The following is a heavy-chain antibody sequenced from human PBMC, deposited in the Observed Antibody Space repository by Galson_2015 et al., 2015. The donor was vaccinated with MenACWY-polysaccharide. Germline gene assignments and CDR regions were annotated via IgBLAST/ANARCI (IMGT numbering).Heavy chain of an antibody. CDR3: ASLWRNPNDAFDI. J-gene: IGHJ3*02. D-gene: IGHD3-10*01. Sequence: QSGAEVKKPGESLKISCKGSGCSFTSYWIGWVRQIPGKGLEWMGIIYPGDSDTRYSPSFQGQVTISADKSISTAYLQWSSLKASDTAMYYCASLWRNPNDAFDIWGQGTMVTVSS. CDR1: GCSFTSYW. V-gene: IGHV5-51*03. CDR2: IYPGDSDT.